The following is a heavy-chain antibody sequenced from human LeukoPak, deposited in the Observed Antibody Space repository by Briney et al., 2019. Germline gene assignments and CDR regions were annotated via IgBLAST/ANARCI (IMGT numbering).Heavy chain of an antibody. CDR3: ARDARGAVAADDPLDI. J-gene: IGHJ3*02. Sequence: ASVKASCKASGYTFTNYDFNWIRQATGQGLEWMGWMNPNSGSTGYAQKFQGRVTMTRDTSISTAYMELSSLTSEDTAVYYCARDARGAVAADDPLDIWGQGTTVTVSS. CDR2: MNPNSGST. D-gene: IGHD6-13*01. CDR1: GYTFTNYD. V-gene: IGHV1-8*01.